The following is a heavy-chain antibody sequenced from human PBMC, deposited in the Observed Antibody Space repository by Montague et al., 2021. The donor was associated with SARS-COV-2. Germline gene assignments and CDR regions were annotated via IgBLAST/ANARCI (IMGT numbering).Heavy chain of an antibody. CDR2: TYYRSKWYS. D-gene: IGHD6-19*01. CDR3: VRYSGWLYFDF. Sequence: CAISGDSVSSNSVAWSWIGQSPSRGLEWLGRTYYRSKWYSDYAPSVRGRLTVNPDASKNEFSLELNYVTPEDTAVYYCVRYSGWLYFDFWGQGTLVTVSS. V-gene: IGHV6-1*01. J-gene: IGHJ4*02. CDR1: GDSVSSNSVA.